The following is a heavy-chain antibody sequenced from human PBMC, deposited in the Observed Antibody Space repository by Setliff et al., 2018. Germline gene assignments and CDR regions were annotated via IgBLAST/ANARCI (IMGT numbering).Heavy chain of an antibody. J-gene: IGHJ6*03. CDR3: ARVRDCSGGICHRGFHHYMDV. CDR2: TIPFFGTT. CDR1: GGTFNNYG. Sequence: SVKVSCKASGGTFNNYGVTWVRQAPGQGLEWMGGTIPFFGTTNYAQKFQGRVTITTDESTSTAYMELSSLRSEDTAVYYCARVRDCSGGICHRGFHHYMDVWGKGTTVTVSS. V-gene: IGHV1-69*05. D-gene: IGHD2-15*01.